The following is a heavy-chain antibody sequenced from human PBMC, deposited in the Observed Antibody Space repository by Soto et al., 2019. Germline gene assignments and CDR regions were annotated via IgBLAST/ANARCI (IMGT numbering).Heavy chain of an antibody. V-gene: IGHV4-59*01. Sequence: SETLSLTCTVSGGSISSYYWSWIRQPPGKGLEWIGYIYYSGSTNYNPPLKSRVTISVDTSKNQFSLKLSSVTAADTAVYYCARAEVTAIPMAWDAEYFQHWGQGTLVTVSS. CDR3: ARAEVTAIPMAWDAEYFQH. J-gene: IGHJ1*01. CDR2: IYYSGST. D-gene: IGHD2-21*02. CDR1: GGSISSYY.